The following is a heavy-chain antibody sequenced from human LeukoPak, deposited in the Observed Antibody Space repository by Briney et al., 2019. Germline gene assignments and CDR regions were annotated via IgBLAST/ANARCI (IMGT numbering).Heavy chain of an antibody. D-gene: IGHD3-10*01. V-gene: IGHV4-61*02. J-gene: IGHJ5*02. Sequence: SETLSLTCTVSGGSISSGSYYWSWIRQPAGKGLEWIARIYSRVTTYNPSLKSRVTMSADTSRNHVSLTLNSVTAADTAVYYCARDSGTTGEVKFDPWGQGTLVTVSS. CDR3: ARDSGTTGEVKFDP. CDR1: GGSISSGSYY. CDR2: IYSRVT.